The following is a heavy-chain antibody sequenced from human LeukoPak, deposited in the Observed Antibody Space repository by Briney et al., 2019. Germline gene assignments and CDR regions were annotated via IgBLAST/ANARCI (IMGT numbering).Heavy chain of an antibody. CDR3: ARDADGYLDY. CDR2: IYQSGNT. J-gene: IGHJ4*02. Sequence: SETLSLTCTVSGGSIRTHYWGWIRQPPGKGLEWIAYIYQSGNTNYNPSLKSRVTMSVDTSKNQFSLKLSSVTAADTAVYYCARDADGYLDYWGQGTLVTVSS. V-gene: IGHV4-59*11. CDR1: GGSIRTHY. D-gene: IGHD3-22*01.